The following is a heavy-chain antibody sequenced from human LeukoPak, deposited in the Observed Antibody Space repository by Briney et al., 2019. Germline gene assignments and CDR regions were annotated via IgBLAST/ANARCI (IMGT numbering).Heavy chain of an antibody. V-gene: IGHV3-23*01. CDR2: ISGSGGST. CDR1: GFTFSSYA. D-gene: IGHD6-6*01. CDR3: AKAKAARPIHY. Sequence: GESLRLSCAASGFTFSSYAMSWVRQAPGKGLEWVSAISGSGGSTYYADSVKGRFTISRDNSKNTLYLQMNSLRAEDTAVYYCAKAKAARPIHYWGQGTLVTVSS. J-gene: IGHJ4*02.